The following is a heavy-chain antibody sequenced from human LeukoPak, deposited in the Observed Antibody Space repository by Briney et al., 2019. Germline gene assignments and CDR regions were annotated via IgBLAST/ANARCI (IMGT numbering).Heavy chain of an antibody. Sequence: GGSLRLSCAASGFSFSDYAMSWVRQAPGKGPEWVSVISGSSGSTYYADSVKGRFTISRDNSKNTLYLQMNSLRAEDTAVYYCAKGSGYYFGSGTYYFDYWGQGTLVTVSS. J-gene: IGHJ4*02. CDR2: ISGSSGST. CDR3: AKGSGYYFGSGTYYFDY. D-gene: IGHD3-10*01. CDR1: GFSFSDYA. V-gene: IGHV3-23*01.